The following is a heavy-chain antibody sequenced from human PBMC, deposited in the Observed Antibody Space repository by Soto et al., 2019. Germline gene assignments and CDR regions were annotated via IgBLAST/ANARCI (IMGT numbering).Heavy chain of an antibody. CDR1: GFTFGDYA. D-gene: IGHD2-2*01. Sequence: GGSLRLSCTASGFTFGDYAMSWFRQAPGKGLEWVGFIRGKAYGGTTEYAASVKGRFTISRDDSKSIAYLQMNSLKTEDTAVYYCTRDRVPPDIVVVPAATGNAFDIWGQGTMVTVSS. CDR2: IRGKAYGGTT. V-gene: IGHV3-49*03. CDR3: TRDRVPPDIVVVPAATGNAFDI. J-gene: IGHJ3*02.